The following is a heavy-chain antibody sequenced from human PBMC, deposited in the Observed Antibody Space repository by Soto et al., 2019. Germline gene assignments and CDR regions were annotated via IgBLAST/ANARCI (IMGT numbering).Heavy chain of an antibody. CDR3: ARDRWHEGGIYYYYYGMDV. Sequence: PSETLSLTCTVSGGSISSGGYYWSWIRQHPGKGLEWIGYIYYSGSTYYNPSLKSRVTISVDTSKNQFSLKLSSVTAADTAVYYCARDRWHEGGIYYYYYGMDVWGQGTTVTVSS. D-gene: IGHD3-16*01. CDR2: IYYSGST. CDR1: GGSISSGGYY. J-gene: IGHJ6*02. V-gene: IGHV4-31*03.